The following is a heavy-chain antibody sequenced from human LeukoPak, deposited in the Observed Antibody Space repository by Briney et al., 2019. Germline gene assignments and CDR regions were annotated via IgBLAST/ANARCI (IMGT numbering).Heavy chain of an antibody. J-gene: IGHJ4*02. D-gene: IGHD2-15*01. CDR3: AKGEHFSSYCPLDF. Sequence: SGGSLRLSGAASGLTFSRYAMSWVRQAPGKGLEWVSVVSADGGSTYYADSVKGRFTISRDNSKNTLYLQMNSLRVEDTAIYYCAKGEHFSSYCPLDFWGQGTLVTVSS. CDR1: GLTFSRYA. V-gene: IGHV3-23*01. CDR2: VSADGGST.